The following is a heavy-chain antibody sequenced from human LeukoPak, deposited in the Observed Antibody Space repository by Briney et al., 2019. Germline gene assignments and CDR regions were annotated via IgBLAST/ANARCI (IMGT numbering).Heavy chain of an antibody. V-gene: IGHV3-74*01. D-gene: IGHD3-16*01. CDR2: INPDGSST. CDR3: ARNLGGGRSS. Sequence: GGSLRLSCAACGFTFGSYWMHWVRQAPGKGLVWVSRINPDGSSTTYTDSVKGRFTVSRDNAKSTLWLQMNSLRAEDTAVYYCARNLGGGRSSWGQGTLVTVSS. J-gene: IGHJ5*02. CDR1: GFTFGSYW.